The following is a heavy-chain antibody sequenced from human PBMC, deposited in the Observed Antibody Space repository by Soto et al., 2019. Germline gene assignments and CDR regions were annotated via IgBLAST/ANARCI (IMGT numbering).Heavy chain of an antibody. CDR1: GFTVSSNY. Sequence: EVQLVESGGGLVQPGGSLRLSCAASGFTVSSNYMSWVRQAPGKGLEWVSVIYSGGSTYYADSVKGRFTISRDNSKNTLYLQMNSLRAEDTAVYYCARGGGDCSGGSCYFWRYYFDDWGQGTLVTVSS. V-gene: IGHV3-66*01. CDR3: ARGGGDCSGGSCYFWRYYFDD. CDR2: IYSGGST. D-gene: IGHD2-15*01. J-gene: IGHJ4*02.